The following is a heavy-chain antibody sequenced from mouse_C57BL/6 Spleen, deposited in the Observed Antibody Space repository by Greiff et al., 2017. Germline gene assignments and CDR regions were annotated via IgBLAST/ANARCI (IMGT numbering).Heavy chain of an antibody. V-gene: IGHV1-15*01. Sequence: VQLQESGAELVRPGASVTLSCKASGYTFTDYEMHWVKQTPVHGLEWIGAIDPETGGTAYNQKFKGKAILTADKSSSTAYMELRSLTSEDSAVYYCTDLPWFAYWGQGTLVTVSA. CDR1: GYTFTDYE. CDR2: IDPETGGT. D-gene: IGHD2-4*01. CDR3: TDLPWFAY. J-gene: IGHJ3*01.